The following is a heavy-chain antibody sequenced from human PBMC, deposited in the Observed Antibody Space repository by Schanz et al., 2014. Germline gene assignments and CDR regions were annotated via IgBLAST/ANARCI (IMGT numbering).Heavy chain of an antibody. D-gene: IGHD2-2*01. V-gene: IGHV3-23*04. CDR3: AKDSCSSTTCYGYGMDV. J-gene: IGHJ6*02. CDR2: ISASGGST. CDR1: GFTFSSYA. Sequence: VPIVESGGGVVQPGRSLRLSCAASGFTFSSYAMSWVRQAPGKGLEWVSTISASGGSTYYADSVKGRFTVFRDNSKRTLYLEINDPRAEDTAVYYCAKDSCSSTTCYGYGMDVWGQGSTVTVSS.